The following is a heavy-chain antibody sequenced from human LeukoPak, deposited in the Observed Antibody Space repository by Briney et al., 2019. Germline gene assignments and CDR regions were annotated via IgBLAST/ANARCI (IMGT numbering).Heavy chain of an antibody. J-gene: IGHJ3*02. D-gene: IGHD2-21*01. CDR3: ARVPSVIDAFDI. V-gene: IGHV4-31*03. Sequence: SETLSLTCTVSGGSISSGGYYWSWIRQHPGKCLEWIAYIYYTGSTYYNPSLKSRLTISVDRSKNQFSLRQSSLTAADTAVYYCARVPSVIDAFDIWGQGTMVTVSS. CDR2: IYYTGST. CDR1: GGSISSGGYY.